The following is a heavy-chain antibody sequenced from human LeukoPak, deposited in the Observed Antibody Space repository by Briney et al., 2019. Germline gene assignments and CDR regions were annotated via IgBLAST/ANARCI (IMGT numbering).Heavy chain of an antibody. CDR2: IFYSGST. D-gene: IGHD4-17*01. Sequence: SETLSLTCAVSCGSISSGGYYWSWIRQLPGKGPELIGHIFYSGSTYNNPSLKSRVTISVDTSKNQFSLKLSSVTAADTAVYYCARGDYGEGPNYWGQGTLVTVSS. V-gene: IGHV4-31*11. CDR3: ARGDYGEGPNY. CDR1: CGSISSGGYY. J-gene: IGHJ4*02.